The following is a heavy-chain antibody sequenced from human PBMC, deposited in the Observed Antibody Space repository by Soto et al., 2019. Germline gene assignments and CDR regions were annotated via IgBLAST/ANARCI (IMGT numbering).Heavy chain of an antibody. CDR1: GGSISSGNYY. Sequence: SETLSLTCSVSGGSISSGNYYWSWIRQPPGQGLEGIGNTYSRGNTYYNPSLKSRLIISIDTSKNHFSLMVGSVTAADSAVYYCAPSSLYGMDAWGQGTTVTVSS. CDR2: TYSRGNT. CDR3: APSSLYGMDA. V-gene: IGHV4-30-4*01. J-gene: IGHJ6*02.